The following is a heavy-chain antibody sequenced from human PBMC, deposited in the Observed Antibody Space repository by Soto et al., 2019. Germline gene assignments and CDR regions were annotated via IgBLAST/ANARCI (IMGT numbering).Heavy chain of an antibody. CDR1: GVSVSSASYY. D-gene: IGHD3-3*01. V-gene: IGHV4-61*01. CDR2: IYYSGTT. Sequence: PSETLSLTCTVSGVSVSSASYYWSWIRQPPGKGLEYIGYIYYSGTTNYNPSLRSRVTMSVDTSQNQVTLNLTSVTAADTAVYYCARAPYHDFGSGYFDSWGQGTLVTVSS. J-gene: IGHJ4*02. CDR3: ARAPYHDFGSGYFDS.